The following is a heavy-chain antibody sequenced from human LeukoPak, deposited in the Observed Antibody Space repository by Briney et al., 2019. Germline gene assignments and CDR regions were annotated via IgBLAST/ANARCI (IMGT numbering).Heavy chain of an antibody. J-gene: IGHJ5*02. CDR1: GFTFSSYS. V-gene: IGHV3-21*01. CDR3: AREVGGYSGYDFVWFDP. Sequence: GGSLRLSCAASGFTFSSYSMSWVRQAPGKGLEWVSSISSSSSYIYYADSVKGRFTISRDNAKNSLYLQMNSLRAEDTAVYYCAREVGGYSGYDFVWFDPWGQGTLVTVSS. D-gene: IGHD5-12*01. CDR2: ISSSSSYI.